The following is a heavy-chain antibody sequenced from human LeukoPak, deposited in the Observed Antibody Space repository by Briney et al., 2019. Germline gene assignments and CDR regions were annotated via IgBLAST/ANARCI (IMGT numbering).Heavy chain of an antibody. D-gene: IGHD6-13*01. Sequence: GGSLRLSCAASEFTFTSYELNWVRQAPGKGLEWVSYISSSGNTISYADSVKGRVTISRDNTKNTLYLQMNSLRAEDTAVYYCARDRSSSPYYFDYWGQGTLVTVSS. CDR3: ARDRSSSPYYFDY. V-gene: IGHV3-48*03. J-gene: IGHJ4*02. CDR1: EFTFTSYE. CDR2: ISSSGNTI.